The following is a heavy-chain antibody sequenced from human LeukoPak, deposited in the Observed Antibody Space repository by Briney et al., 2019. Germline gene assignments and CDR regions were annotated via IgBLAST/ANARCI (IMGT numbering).Heavy chain of an antibody. V-gene: IGHV1-18*01. J-gene: IGHJ4*02. CDR3: ARGDYGDY. CDR1: GYTFTTYG. CDR2: ISAYNGNT. Sequence: ASVAVSCKASGYTFTTYGITWVRQAPGQGLEWMGWISAYNGNTNYAQRLQDRVTLTTDTSTATAYMELRSLRSDDTAVYYCARGDYGDYWGQGTLVTVSS.